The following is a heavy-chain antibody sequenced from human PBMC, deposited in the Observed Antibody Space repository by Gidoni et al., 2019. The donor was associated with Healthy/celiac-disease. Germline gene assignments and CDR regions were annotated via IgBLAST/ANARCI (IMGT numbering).Heavy chain of an antibody. CDR3: ARDPVLYGDYSWNDAFDI. D-gene: IGHD4-17*01. J-gene: IGHJ3*02. V-gene: IGHV3-7*01. CDR2: RKKDGSEK. Sequence: EVQLVESGGGLVQPGGSLRLSCAASGFTFSSYWMSWVRQAPGKGLEWGANRKKDGSEKYYVDSVKGRFTISRDNAKNSLYLQMNSLRAEDTAVYYCARDPVLYGDYSWNDAFDIWGQGTMVTVSS. CDR1: GFTFSSYW.